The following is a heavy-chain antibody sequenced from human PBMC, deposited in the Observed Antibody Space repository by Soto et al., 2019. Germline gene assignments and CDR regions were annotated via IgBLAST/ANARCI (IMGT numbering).Heavy chain of an antibody. CDR1: GGTFSSST. CDR2: ITPIFGKA. V-gene: IGHV1-69*13. CDR3: ARGWGSDSTTYYYAY. J-gene: IGHJ1*01. D-gene: IGHD3-22*01. Sequence: SVKVSCKASGGTFSSSTISCVLQSPVQGLEWVGGITPIFGKANYAQKFQGRVTITADESTSTAYMELSSLRSEDTALYFCARGWGSDSTTYYYAYWGQGTSVTVSS.